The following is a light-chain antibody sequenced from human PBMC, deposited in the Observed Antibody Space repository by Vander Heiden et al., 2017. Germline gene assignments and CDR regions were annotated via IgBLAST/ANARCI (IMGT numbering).Light chain of an antibody. CDR1: RSISRN. CDR2: GAS. J-gene: IGKJ1*01. V-gene: IGKV3-15*01. Sequence: IVMTQSPATLSVSPGERATLSCRASRSISRNLAWYQQKPGQAPRLLIYGASARATGVTDRFSGSGSGTEFTLTISSLQSVDSAVYYCQQYNNWPPSWTFGQGTKVEV. CDR3: QQYNNWPPSWT.